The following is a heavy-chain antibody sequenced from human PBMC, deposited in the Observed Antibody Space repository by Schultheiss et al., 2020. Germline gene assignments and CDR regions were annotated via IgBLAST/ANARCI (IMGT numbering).Heavy chain of an antibody. CDR2: ISISGSTI. D-gene: IGHD6-6*01. Sequence: GGSLRLSCAASGFTFSDYYMSWIRQAPGKGLEWVSYISISGSTIYYADSVKDRFTISRDNAKNSLHLQINGLRAEDTAVYFCARATVAARREFDFWGQGTLVTVSS. CDR1: GFTFSDYY. CDR3: ARATVAARREFDF. V-gene: IGHV3-11*01. J-gene: IGHJ4*02.